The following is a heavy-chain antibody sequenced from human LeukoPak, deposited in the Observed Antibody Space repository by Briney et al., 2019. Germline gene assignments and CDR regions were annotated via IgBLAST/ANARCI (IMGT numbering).Heavy chain of an antibody. J-gene: IGHJ4*02. D-gene: IGHD4-17*01. CDR2: IRSKANSYAT. Sequence: TGGSLRLSCAASGFTFSGSAMHWVRQASGKGLEWVGRIRSKANSYATAYAASVKGRFTISRDDSKNTAYLQMNSLKTEDTAVYCCTRHYYGGNSVDFVYWGQGTLVTVSS. V-gene: IGHV3-73*01. CDR1: GFTFSGSA. CDR3: TRHYYGGNSVDFVY.